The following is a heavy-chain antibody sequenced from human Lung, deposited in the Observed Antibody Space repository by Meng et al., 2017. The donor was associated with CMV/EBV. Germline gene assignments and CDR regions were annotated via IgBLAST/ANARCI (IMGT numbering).Heavy chain of an antibody. J-gene: IGHJ6*02. V-gene: IGHV3-21*01. CDR3: ARDLGDYGDYLGWSSYYYYGMDV. CDR2: ISSSSSYI. D-gene: IGHD4-17*01. Sequence: MNWVRQAPGKGLEWLSSISSSSSYIYYAASVKGRFTISRDNAKNSLYLQMNSLRAEDTAVYYCARDLGDYGDYLGWSSYYYYGMDVWGQGTTVTVSS.